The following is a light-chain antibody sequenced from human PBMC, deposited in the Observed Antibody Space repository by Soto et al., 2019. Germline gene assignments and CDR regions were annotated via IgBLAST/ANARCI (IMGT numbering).Light chain of an antibody. V-gene: IGKV1-6*01. CDR2: AAS. J-gene: IGKJ2*01. Sequence: AIQMTQSPSSLSASLGDRVTITCRASQYISNDLGWYQQKPGQAPQLLIYAASSLHSGVPARFSGSGSGTDFTLTISSLQPEDFATYYCLQDYNYPNTFGQGTKLEIK. CDR3: LQDYNYPNT. CDR1: QYISND.